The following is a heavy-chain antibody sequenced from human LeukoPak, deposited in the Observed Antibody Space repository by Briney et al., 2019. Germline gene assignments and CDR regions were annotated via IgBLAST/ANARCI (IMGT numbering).Heavy chain of an antibody. J-gene: IGHJ5*02. Sequence: ASVKVSCKASGYTFTSYYMHWVRQAPGQGLEWMGIINPSGGSTSYAQKFQGRVTMTRDTSTSTVYMELSSLRSEDTAVYYCARDMYLPPMVRENWFDPWGQRTLVTVSS. V-gene: IGHV1-46*03. CDR2: INPSGGST. CDR3: ARDMYLPPMVRENWFDP. CDR1: GYTFTSYY. D-gene: IGHD3-10*01.